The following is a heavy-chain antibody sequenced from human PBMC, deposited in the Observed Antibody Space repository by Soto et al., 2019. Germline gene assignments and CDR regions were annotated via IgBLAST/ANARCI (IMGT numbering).Heavy chain of an antibody. CDR2: ISGSGGST. CDR1: GFTFSSYA. CDR3: ANPRDSSGWYYFDY. D-gene: IGHD3-22*01. J-gene: IGHJ4*02. V-gene: IGHV3-23*01. Sequence: EVQLLESGGGLVQPGGSLRLSCAASGFTFSSYAMSWVRQAPGKGLEWVSAISGSGGSTYYADSVKGRFTISRDNSKNTLYLQMTSLRAEDTAVYYCANPRDSSGWYYFDYWGQGTLVTVSS.